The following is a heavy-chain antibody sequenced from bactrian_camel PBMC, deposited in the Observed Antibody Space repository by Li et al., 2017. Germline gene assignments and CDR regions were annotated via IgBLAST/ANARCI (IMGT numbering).Heavy chain of an antibody. D-gene: IGHD6*01. CDR2: ITSGGGGT. CDR1: GFTFSRYY. J-gene: IGHJ6*01. V-gene: IGHV3S1*01. CDR3: TKDRGRAVPAGSFDY. Sequence: HVQLVESGGGLVQPGGSLRLSCVASGFTFSRYYMTWVRQAPGKGLKWVSGITSGGGGTAYADSVEGRFTISRDNAKNTLYLQLNSLKTEDTAMYYCTKDRGRAVPAGSFDYWAQGTQVTVS.